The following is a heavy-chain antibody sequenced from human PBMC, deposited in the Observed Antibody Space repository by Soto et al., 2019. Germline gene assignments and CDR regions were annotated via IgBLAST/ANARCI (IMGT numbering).Heavy chain of an antibody. J-gene: IGHJ4*02. Sequence: GWSLRLSCAASGFIFGSYVMSWVRQAPGKGLEWVSGISVSGGSTFYADSVKGRFTSSRDNSKNTLFLQMNSLRAEDTAIYYCARAPLGTSPLTIEIDKWGQGTMVTVSS. V-gene: IGHV3-23*01. CDR3: ARAPLGTSPLTIEIDK. CDR2: ISVSGGST. D-gene: IGHD1-1*01. CDR1: GFIFGSYV.